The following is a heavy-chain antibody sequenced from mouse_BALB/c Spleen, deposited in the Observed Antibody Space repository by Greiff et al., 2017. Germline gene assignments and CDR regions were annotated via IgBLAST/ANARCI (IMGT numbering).Heavy chain of an antibody. Sequence: EGQLVESGGGLVKPGGSLKLSCAASGFTFSSYAMSWVRQTPEKRLEWVATISSGGSYTYYPDSVKGRFTISRDNAKNTLYLQMSSLRSEDTAMYYCARKYGNGYFDVWGAGTTVTVSS. CDR3: ARKYGNGYFDV. CDR2: ISSGGSYT. V-gene: IGHV5-9-3*01. CDR1: GFTFSSYA. J-gene: IGHJ1*01. D-gene: IGHD2-10*02.